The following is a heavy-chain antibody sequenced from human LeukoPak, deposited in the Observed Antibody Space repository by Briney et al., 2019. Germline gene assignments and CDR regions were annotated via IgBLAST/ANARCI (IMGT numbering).Heavy chain of an antibody. J-gene: IGHJ3*02. CDR1: GYTFTRYY. CDR3: ARSNSGSRVWASFDI. Sequence: ASVKVSCKTSGYTFTRYYMHWVRQPPGQGLEWMGWINPNSGGTNYAQKFQGRVTMTRDTSVSTAYMELSRLRSDDTAVYYCARSNSGSRVWASFDIWGQGTMVTVSA. D-gene: IGHD1-26*01. V-gene: IGHV1-2*02. CDR2: INPNSGGT.